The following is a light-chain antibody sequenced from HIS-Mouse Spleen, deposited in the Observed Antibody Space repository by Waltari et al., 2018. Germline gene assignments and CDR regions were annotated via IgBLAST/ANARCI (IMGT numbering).Light chain of an antibody. CDR2: EDS. CDR1: ALPKKY. Sequence: SYDLTQPPSVSVSPGQTARITCSGDALPKKYADWYQQKAGQAPVLVIYEDSKRPSGIPERVSGSSSGTMATLTISGAQVEDEADYYCYSTDSSGNHRVFGGGTKLTVL. V-gene: IGLV3-10*01. J-gene: IGLJ2*01. CDR3: YSTDSSGNHRV.